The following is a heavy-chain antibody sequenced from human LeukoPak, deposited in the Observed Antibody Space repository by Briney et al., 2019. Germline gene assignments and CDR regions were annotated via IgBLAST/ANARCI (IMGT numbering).Heavy chain of an antibody. V-gene: IGHV5-51*01. J-gene: IGHJ4*02. Sequence: GESLKISCKGSGYSFTNYWIGWVRQMPGKGLEWMGIIYPGDSDTRYSPSFQGQVTISADKSISTASLQWSTLKASDTAMYYCARLNLTASLAAVYFDYWGQGTLVTVSS. CDR1: GYSFTNYW. CDR3: ARLNLTASLAAVYFDY. D-gene: IGHD2-21*02. CDR2: IYPGDSDT.